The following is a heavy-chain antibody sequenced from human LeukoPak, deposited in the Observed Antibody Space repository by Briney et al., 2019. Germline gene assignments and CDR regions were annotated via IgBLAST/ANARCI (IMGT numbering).Heavy chain of an antibody. CDR2: IEPKSGVT. CDR1: GYTFTAKF. D-gene: IGHD3-22*01. V-gene: IGHV1-2*02. Sequence: ASVKVSCQTSGYTFTAKFLHRLRQAPGQGLEWMGGIEPKSGVTVYGQKFRGRVTVTRDTSVSTAYMEVSGLRSDDTALYYCALENYYDSGGFSKAFDYWGQGTLVTVSS. CDR3: ALENYYDSGGFSKAFDY. J-gene: IGHJ4*02.